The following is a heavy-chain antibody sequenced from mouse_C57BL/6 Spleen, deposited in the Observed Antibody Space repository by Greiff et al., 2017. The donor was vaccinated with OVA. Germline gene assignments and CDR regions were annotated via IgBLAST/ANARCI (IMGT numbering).Heavy chain of an antibody. CDR3: ARELDY. Sequence: EVQLQESEGGLVQPGSSMKLSCTASGFTFSDYYMAWVRQVPEKGLEWVANINYDGSSTYYLDSLKSRFIISRDNAKNILYLQMSSLKSEDTATYYCARELDYWGQGTTLTVSS. CDR1: GFTFSDYY. CDR2: INYDGSST. V-gene: IGHV5-16*01. J-gene: IGHJ2*01.